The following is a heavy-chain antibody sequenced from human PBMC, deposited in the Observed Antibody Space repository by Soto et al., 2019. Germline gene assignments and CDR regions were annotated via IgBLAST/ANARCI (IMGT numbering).Heavy chain of an antibody. D-gene: IGHD6-6*01. Sequence: AAVKVSCKASGYTFTGHYIHWVRQAPGRGVEWMGWINPNSGATRYAQKFQGRVTMTRDTSIRTAYMEVSKLRSDDTAVYSCARDPGQLNYYGMDVWGRGTTVTVSS. CDR1: GYTFTGHY. CDR3: ARDPGQLNYYGMDV. V-gene: IGHV1-2*02. CDR2: INPNSGAT. J-gene: IGHJ6*02.